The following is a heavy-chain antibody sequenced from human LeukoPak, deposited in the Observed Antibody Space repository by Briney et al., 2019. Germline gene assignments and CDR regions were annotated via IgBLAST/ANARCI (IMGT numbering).Heavy chain of an antibody. CDR3: ASDGTPNYDILTGYDYYHYYGMDV. CDR2: INPSGGST. V-gene: IGHV1-46*01. D-gene: IGHD3-9*01. Sequence: GASVKVSCKASGYTFTTYYMHWVRQAPGQGLEWMGIINPSGGSTSYAQKFQGRVTMTRDTSTSKVHMELSSLRSEDTAVYYCASDGTPNYDILTGYDYYHYYGMDVWGQGATVTVSS. CDR1: GYTFTTYY. J-gene: IGHJ6*02.